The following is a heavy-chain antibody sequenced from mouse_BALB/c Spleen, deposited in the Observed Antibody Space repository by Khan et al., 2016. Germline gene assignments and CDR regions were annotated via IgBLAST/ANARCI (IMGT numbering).Heavy chain of an antibody. V-gene: IGHV5-17*02. CDR1: GFTFSSFG. CDR3: GRGDY. Sequence: EVELVESGGGLVQPGGSRKLSCAASGFTFSSFGMHWVRQAPEKGLEWLAFISSGSSAIYYSDTVTGRFTISRDNPKNTLFLQMTSLRSADTAMYYCGRGDYWGQGTTLTVSS. J-gene: IGHJ2*01. CDR2: ISSGSSAI.